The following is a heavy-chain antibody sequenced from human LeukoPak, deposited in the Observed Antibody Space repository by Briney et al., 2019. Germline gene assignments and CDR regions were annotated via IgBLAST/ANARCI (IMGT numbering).Heavy chain of an antibody. J-gene: IGHJ4*02. D-gene: IGHD6-13*01. Sequence: PSETLSLTCTVSGGSISSSSYYWGWIRQPPGKGLEWIGSIYYSGSTYYNPSLKSRVTISVDTSKNQFFLNLNSVTAADTAVYYCARVAAIGSDYWGQGILVTVSS. CDR1: GGSISSSSYY. CDR3: ARVAAIGSDY. CDR2: IYYSGST. V-gene: IGHV4-39*07.